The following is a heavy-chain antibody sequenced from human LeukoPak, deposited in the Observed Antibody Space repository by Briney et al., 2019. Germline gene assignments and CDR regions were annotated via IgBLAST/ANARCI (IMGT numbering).Heavy chain of an antibody. D-gene: IGHD6-13*01. Sequence: GGSLRLSCEASGFTFSSSWMHWVRQAPGEGLVWVSRINSDGSSTTYVDSVKGRFTISRDNAKNTLYLQMNSLRAEDTAVYYCARAPAHIAAAGTLDYWGQGTLVTVSS. J-gene: IGHJ4*02. V-gene: IGHV3-74*01. CDR3: ARAPAHIAAAGTLDY. CDR1: GFTFSSSW. CDR2: INSDGSST.